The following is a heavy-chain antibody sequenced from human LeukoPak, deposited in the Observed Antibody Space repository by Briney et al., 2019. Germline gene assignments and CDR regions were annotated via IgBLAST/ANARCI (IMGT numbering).Heavy chain of an antibody. CDR1: GFTFSTSS. V-gene: IGHV3-21*01. Sequence: PGGSLRLSCAASGFTFSTSSLNWVRQAPGKGLEWVSSITRQSTYIYYADSMKGRFTISRDSAKNSLYLQMNSLRADDTAVYYCARAPSGENYFPWYSDLWGRGTLVTVSS. J-gene: IGHJ2*01. D-gene: IGHD2/OR15-2a*01. CDR2: ITRQSTYI. CDR3: ARAPSGENYFPWYSDL.